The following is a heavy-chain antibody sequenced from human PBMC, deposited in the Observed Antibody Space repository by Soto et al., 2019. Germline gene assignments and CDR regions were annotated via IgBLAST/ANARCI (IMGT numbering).Heavy chain of an antibody. CDR3: ASLKIYCRGETCYSGYHDY. D-gene: IGHD2-15*01. J-gene: IGHJ4*02. V-gene: IGHV3-23*04. CDR1: GFVFRTNA. Sequence: DEQLVDSGGDLVQPGGSLRLSCAASGFVFRTNAMSWVRQRPGQGLEWVSAIRGSGDNTYYADSVKGRFSISRDNSKNTLFLQMNSLRADDTAMYYCASLKIYCRGETCYSGYHDYWGQGTLVTVSS. CDR2: IRGSGDNT.